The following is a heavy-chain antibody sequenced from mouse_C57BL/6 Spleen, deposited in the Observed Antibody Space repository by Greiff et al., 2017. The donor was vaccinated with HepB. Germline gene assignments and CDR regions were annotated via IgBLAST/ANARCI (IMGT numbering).Heavy chain of an antibody. V-gene: IGHV1-4*01. J-gene: IGHJ3*01. Sequence: LQESGAELARPGASVKMSCKASGYTFTSYTMHWVKQRPGQGLEWIGYINPSSGYTKYNQKFKDKATLTADKSSSTAYMQLSSLTSEDSAVYYCAKPLYYDYDWFAYWGQGTLVTVSA. D-gene: IGHD2-4*01. CDR1: GYTFTSYT. CDR3: AKPLYYDYDWFAY. CDR2: INPSSGYT.